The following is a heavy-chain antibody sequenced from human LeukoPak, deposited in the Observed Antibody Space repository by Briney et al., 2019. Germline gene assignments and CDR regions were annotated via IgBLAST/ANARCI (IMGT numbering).Heavy chain of an antibody. V-gene: IGHV4-4*07. CDR1: GGSISSYY. J-gene: IGHJ2*01. CDR3: AREEHIVVVTAMAGYWYFDL. CDR2: IYTSGST. Sequence: SETLSLTCTVSGGSISSYYWSWIRQPAGKGLEWIGRIYTSGSTNNNPSLKSRVTMSVDTSKNQFSLKLSSVTAADTAVYYCAREEHIVVVTAMAGYWYFDLWGRGTLVTVS. D-gene: IGHD2-21*02.